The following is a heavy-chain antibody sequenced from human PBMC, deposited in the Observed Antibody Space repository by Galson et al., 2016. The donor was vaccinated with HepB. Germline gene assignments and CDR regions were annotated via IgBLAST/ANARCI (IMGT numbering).Heavy chain of an antibody. J-gene: IGHJ4*02. Sequence: QSGAEVKQPGESLKISCKGPGFNFNIYWISWVRQMPGKGLEWMGNIDPSDSTAKYSPSSQGHVTFSVDESITISFLPWSSLKASDTAMYFCARLYWTATTFTGPPDYWGQGTLVTVSS. CDR2: IDPSDSTA. CDR3: ARLYWTATTFTGPPDY. D-gene: IGHD4-17*01. V-gene: IGHV5-10-1*01. CDR1: GFNFNIYW.